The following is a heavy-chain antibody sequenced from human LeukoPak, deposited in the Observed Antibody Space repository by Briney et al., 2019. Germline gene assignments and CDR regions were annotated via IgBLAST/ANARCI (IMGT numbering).Heavy chain of an antibody. D-gene: IGHD3-9*01. CDR1: GYTFTGYY. V-gene: IGHV1-69*02. J-gene: IGHJ3*02. Sequence: SVKVSCKASGYTFTGYYMHWVRQAPGQGLEWMGRIIPILGIANYAQKFQGRVTITADKSTSTAYMELSSLRSEDTAVYYCARYLDDAFDIWGQGTMVTVSS. CDR3: ARYLDDAFDI. CDR2: IIPILGIA.